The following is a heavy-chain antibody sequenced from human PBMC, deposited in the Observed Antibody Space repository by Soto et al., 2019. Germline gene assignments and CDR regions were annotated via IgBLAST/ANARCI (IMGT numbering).Heavy chain of an antibody. Sequence: ASVKVSCKASGYTFTSYYMHWVRQAPGQGLEWIGIINPSGGSTSYAQKFQGRVTMTRDTSTSTVYMELSSLRSEDTAVYYCARGTMGYSSSVPHYYYYMDVWGKGTTVTVSS. V-gene: IGHV1-46*03. CDR1: GYTFTSYY. D-gene: IGHD6-13*01. CDR3: ARGTMGYSSSVPHYYYYMDV. J-gene: IGHJ6*03. CDR2: INPSGGST.